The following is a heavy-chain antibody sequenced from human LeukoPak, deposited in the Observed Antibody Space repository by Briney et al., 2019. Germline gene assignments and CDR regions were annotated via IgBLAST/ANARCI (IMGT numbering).Heavy chain of an antibody. CDR2: LSGSGGST. V-gene: IGHV3-23*01. CDR3: ARDVVGPNRWVYGMDV. CDR1: GFTFSSDA. D-gene: IGHD3/OR15-3a*01. J-gene: IGHJ6*02. Sequence: PGGSLRLSCAAFGFTFSSDAMSWVRQAPGKGLEWVSGLSGSGGSTYYADSVKGRFSISRDNSKNTLYLQINSLRAEDTAVYYCARDVVGPNRWVYGMDVWGQGTTVTVSS.